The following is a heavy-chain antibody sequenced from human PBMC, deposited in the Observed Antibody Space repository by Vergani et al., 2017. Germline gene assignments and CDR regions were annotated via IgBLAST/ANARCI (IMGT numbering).Heavy chain of an antibody. Sequence: QVQLVQSGAEVKKPGSSVKVSCKASGGTFSSYAISWVRQAPGQGLEWMGGIIPIFGTANYAQKFQGRVTITADESTSTAYMELSSLRSEDTAVYYCARDXSDYGDYSRPGRTTYFDLWGRGTLVTVSS. V-gene: IGHV1-69*01. CDR1: GGTFSSYA. D-gene: IGHD4-17*01. CDR2: IIPIFGTA. J-gene: IGHJ2*01. CDR3: ARDXSDYGDYSRPGRTTYFDL.